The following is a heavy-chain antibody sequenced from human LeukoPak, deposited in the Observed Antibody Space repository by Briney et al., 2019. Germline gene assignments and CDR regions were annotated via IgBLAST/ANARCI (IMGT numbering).Heavy chain of an antibody. D-gene: IGHD1-26*01. CDR2: INPKSGNT. J-gene: IGHJ2*01. Sequence: ASVKVSCKASGYTFTTLDIKWVRQATGQGLEWMGWINPKSGNTGHAQKFQGRVTITRNTSISTAYMELSSLRSEDTAVYYCASNQWANWYFDLWGRGALVTVSS. CDR1: GYTFTTLD. V-gene: IGHV1-8*03. CDR3: ASNQWANWYFDL.